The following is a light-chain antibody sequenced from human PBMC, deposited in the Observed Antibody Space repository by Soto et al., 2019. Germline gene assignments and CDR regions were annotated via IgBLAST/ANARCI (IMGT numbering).Light chain of an antibody. J-gene: IGKJ4*01. V-gene: IGKV3-20*01. CDR2: GAS. CDR1: QSVSSNY. CDR3: QEYHTSPVA. Sequence: ETGFTQSPGTVSLSPGERATLSCRASQSVSSNYLAWYQQRPGQAPRLLIYGASSRATGIPDRFSGSGSGTDFTLTISRLEPEDFAVYYCQEYHTSPVAFGGGANVEI.